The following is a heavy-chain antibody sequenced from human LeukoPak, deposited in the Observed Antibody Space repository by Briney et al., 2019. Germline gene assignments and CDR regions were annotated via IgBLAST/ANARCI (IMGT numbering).Heavy chain of an antibody. D-gene: IGHD5-12*01. CDR3: ARYGAIRRYSAPDY. CDR2: INHSGST. V-gene: IGHV4-34*01. Sequence: PSETLSLTCAVYGGSFSGYYWSWIRQPPGKGLEWIGEINHSGSTNYNPSLKSRVTISVDTSENQFSLKLSSVTAADTAVYYCARYGAIRRYSAPDYWGQGTLVTVSS. CDR1: GGSFSGYY. J-gene: IGHJ4*02.